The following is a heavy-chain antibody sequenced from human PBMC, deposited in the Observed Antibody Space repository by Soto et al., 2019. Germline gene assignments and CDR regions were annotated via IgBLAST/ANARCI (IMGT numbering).Heavy chain of an antibody. D-gene: IGHD6-6*01. CDR2: IYPGDSDT. CDR1: GYSFTIYW. J-gene: IGHJ6*02. CDR3: XRQIAARTAYYYYGMDV. V-gene: IGHV5-51*01. Sequence: GESLKISCKGSGYSFTIYWIGWVRQMPGKGLEWMGIIYPGDSDTRYSPSFQGQVTISADKSISTAYLQWSSLKASDTAMYYCXRQIAARTAYYYYGMDVWGQGTTVTGSS.